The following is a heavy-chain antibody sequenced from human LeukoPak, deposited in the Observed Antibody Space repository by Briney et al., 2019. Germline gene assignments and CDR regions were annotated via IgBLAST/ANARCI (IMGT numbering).Heavy chain of an antibody. CDR3: AKVRLTVTYYYYMDV. CDR2: ISGSGGST. CDR1: RFTFSSYA. V-gene: IGHV3-23*01. J-gene: IGHJ6*03. D-gene: IGHD4-17*01. Sequence: GGSLRLSCAASRFTFSSYAMSWVRQAPGKGLEWVSAISGSGGSTYYADSVKGRFTISRDNSKNTLYLQMNSLRAEDTAVYYCAKVRLTVTYYYYMDVWGKGTTVTVSS.